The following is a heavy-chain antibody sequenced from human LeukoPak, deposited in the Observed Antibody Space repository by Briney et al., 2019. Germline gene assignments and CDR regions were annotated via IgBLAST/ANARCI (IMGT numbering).Heavy chain of an antibody. D-gene: IGHD1-26*01. J-gene: IGHJ4*02. V-gene: IGHV4-59*01. CDR2: IYYSGST. Sequence: SETLSLTCTVSGGSISIYYWSWIRQPPGKGLEWIGDIYYSGSTNYNPSLKSRVTISVDTSKNQFSLKLSSVTAADTAVYYCARVEWELLGFDYWGQGTLVTVSS. CDR1: GGSISIYY. CDR3: ARVEWELLGFDY.